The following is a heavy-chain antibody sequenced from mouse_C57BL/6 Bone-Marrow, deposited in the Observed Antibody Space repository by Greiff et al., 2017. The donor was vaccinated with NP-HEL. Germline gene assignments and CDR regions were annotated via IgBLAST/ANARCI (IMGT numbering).Heavy chain of an antibody. CDR1: GYTFTSYW. Sequence: QVQLQQSGAELVKPGASVKLSCKASGYTFTSYWMQWVKQRPGQGLEWIGEIDPSDSYTNYNQKFKGKATLTVDTSSSTAYMQLSSLTSEYSAVYYCARYLYYYGVEYWGQGTTLTVSS. CDR2: IDPSDSYT. J-gene: IGHJ2*01. V-gene: IGHV1-50*01. CDR3: ARYLYYYGVEY. D-gene: IGHD1-1*01.